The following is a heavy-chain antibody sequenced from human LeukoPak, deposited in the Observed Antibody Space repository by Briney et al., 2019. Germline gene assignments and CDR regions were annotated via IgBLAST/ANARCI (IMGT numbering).Heavy chain of an antibody. CDR3: AKDGD. V-gene: IGHV3-53*01. CDR2: IYSGGST. Sequence: GGSLRLSCAVSGITVRSNHMNWVRQAPGKGLEWVSIIYSGGSTYYADSVKGRFTVSRDNSKNTLYLQMNSLRGEDTAVYYCAKDGDWGQGTLVTVSS. D-gene: IGHD2-15*01. CDR1: GITVRSNH. J-gene: IGHJ4*02.